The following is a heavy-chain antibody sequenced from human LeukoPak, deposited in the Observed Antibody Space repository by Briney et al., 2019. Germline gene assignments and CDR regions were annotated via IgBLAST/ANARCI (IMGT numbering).Heavy chain of an antibody. D-gene: IGHD6-13*01. CDR2: IYYSGST. CDR1: GGSISSYY. CDR3: ARDGGYSRD. J-gene: IGHJ4*02. Sequence: SETLSLTCTVPGGSISSYYWSWIRQPPGKGLEWIGYIYYSGSTNYNPSLKSRVTISVDTSKNQFSLKLSSVTAADTAVYYCARDGGYSRDWGQGTLVTAS. V-gene: IGHV4-59*01.